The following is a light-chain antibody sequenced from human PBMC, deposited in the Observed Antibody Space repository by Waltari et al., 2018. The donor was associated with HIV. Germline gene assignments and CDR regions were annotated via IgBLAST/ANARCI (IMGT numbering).Light chain of an antibody. J-gene: IGKJ4*01. Sequence: DFVMTQSPDSLAVSLGERATINCKSSQSVLYSAIKKNSLAWYQQKPGQPPKLFISWASTRESGVPARFSGSGSGTDFTLTINNLQAEDVAVYYCQQYYTTPLSFGGGTKVEIK. CDR3: QQYYTTPLS. V-gene: IGKV4-1*01. CDR1: QSVLYSAIKKNS. CDR2: WAS.